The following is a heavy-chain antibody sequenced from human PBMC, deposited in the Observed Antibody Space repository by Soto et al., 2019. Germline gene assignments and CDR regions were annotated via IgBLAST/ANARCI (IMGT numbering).Heavy chain of an antibody. J-gene: IGHJ6*02. D-gene: IGHD6-25*01. CDR2: VHYRGTT. V-gene: IGHV4-59*08. CDR3: ARHKDAGSDRGGMDV. CDR1: GGSISNFY. Sequence: QVQLQESGPGLVKPSETLSLTCTVSGGSISNFYWTWIRQPPGKGLEWIVNVHYRGTTNYNPSVIGRAATSAESAMNPLSLNLTSVAAADTAVSYCARHKDAGSDRGGMDVWGQGTTVTVSS.